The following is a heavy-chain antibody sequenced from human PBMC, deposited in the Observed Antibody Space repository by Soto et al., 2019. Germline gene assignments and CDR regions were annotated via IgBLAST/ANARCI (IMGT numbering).Heavy chain of an antibody. J-gene: IGHJ6*02. Sequence: GASVKVSCKASGGTFSSYAISWVRQAPGQGLEWMGGVIPIFGTANYAQKFQGRVTITADESTSTAYMELSSLRSEDTAVYYCARVSMDTAMGHYYYYGMDVWGQGTTVTVSS. CDR1: GGTFSSYA. D-gene: IGHD5-18*01. CDR2: VIPIFGTA. CDR3: ARVSMDTAMGHYYYYGMDV. V-gene: IGHV1-69*13.